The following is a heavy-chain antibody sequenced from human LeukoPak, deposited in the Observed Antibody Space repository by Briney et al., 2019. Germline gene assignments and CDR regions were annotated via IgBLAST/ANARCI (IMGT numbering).Heavy chain of an antibody. CDR2: IGTAADT. J-gene: IGHJ4*02. V-gene: IGHV3-13*01. CDR3: ARSVPGDSYFDY. Sequence: GGSLRLSCAASGFTLSSYDMHWVRQATGKGVEWVSTIGTAADTYYPGSVKGRFTISRENSKNSFYLQMNSLRAGDTAVYYCARSVPGDSYFDYWGQGTLVTVSS. D-gene: IGHD4-17*01. CDR1: GFTLSSYD.